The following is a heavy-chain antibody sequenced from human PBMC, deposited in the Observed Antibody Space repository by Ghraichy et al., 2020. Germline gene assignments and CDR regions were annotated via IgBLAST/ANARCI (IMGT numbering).Heavy chain of an antibody. V-gene: IGHV3-23*01. CDR2: ISGSGGST. D-gene: IGHD2-2*01. J-gene: IGHJ6*02. CDR3: AKLFPRIVVVPADGLDV. CDR1: RFNFSNYA. Sequence: GESLNISCAASRFNFSNYAMTWVRQAPGKGLEWVSAISGSGGSTYYADSGKGRFTISRDNSKNTLYLQMNSLRAEDTAVYYCAKLFPRIVVVPADGLDVWGQGTTFTVSS.